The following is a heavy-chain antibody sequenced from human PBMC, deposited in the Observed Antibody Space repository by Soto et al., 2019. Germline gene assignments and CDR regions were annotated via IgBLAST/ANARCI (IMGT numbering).Heavy chain of an antibody. D-gene: IGHD3-3*01. Sequence: QVQLVQSGAEVKKPGSSVKVSCKASGGTFSSYAISWVRQAPGQGLEWMGGIIPIFGTASYAQKFQGRVTITADESTSTAYMAVSRLRSEDTAVSYCASPSRVLTTVNYYYGMDVWGQGTTVTVSS. CDR3: ASPSRVLTTVNYYYGMDV. J-gene: IGHJ6*02. V-gene: IGHV1-69*12. CDR1: GGTFSSYA. CDR2: IIPIFGTA.